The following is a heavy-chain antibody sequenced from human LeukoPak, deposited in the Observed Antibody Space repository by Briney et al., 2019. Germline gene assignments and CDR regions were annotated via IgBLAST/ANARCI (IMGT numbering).Heavy chain of an antibody. J-gene: IGHJ6*02. D-gene: IGHD6-6*01. CDR3: AKAEYSSNYGMDV. CDR2: ISGSGGST. V-gene: IGHV3-23*01. CDR1: GFTFSSYA. Sequence: GGSPRLSCAASGFTFSSYAMSWVRQAPGKGLEWVSAISGSGGSTYYAGSVKGRFTISRDNSKNTLYLQMNSLRAEDTAVYYCAKAEYSSNYGMDVWGQGTTVTVSS.